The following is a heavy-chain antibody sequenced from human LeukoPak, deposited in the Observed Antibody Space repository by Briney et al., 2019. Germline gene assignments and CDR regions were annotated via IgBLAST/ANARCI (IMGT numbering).Heavy chain of an antibody. CDR1: GFTVSSNY. V-gene: IGHV3-53*05. CDR2: IYSGGST. D-gene: IGHD3-10*01. CDR3: AGGGRFGELFYFDY. J-gene: IGHJ4*02. Sequence: GGSLRLSCAASGFTVSSNYMSWVRQAPGKGLEWVSVIYSGGSTYYADSVKGRFTISRDNSKNTLYLQMNSLRAEDTAVYYCAGGGRFGELFYFDYWGQGTLVTVSS.